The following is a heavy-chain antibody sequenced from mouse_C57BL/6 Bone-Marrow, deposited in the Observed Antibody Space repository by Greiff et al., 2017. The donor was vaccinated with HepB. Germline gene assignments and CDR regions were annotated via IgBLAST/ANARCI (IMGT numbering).Heavy chain of an antibody. D-gene: IGHD3-2*02. CDR2: INPNNGGT. V-gene: IGHV1-26*01. Sequence: EVKLQQSGPELVKPGASVKISCKASGYTFTDYYMNWVKQSHGKSLEWIGDINPNNGGTSYNQKFKGKATLTVDKSSSTAYMELRSLTSEDSAVYYCARQLRLRWDYWGQGTTLTVSS. CDR1: GYTFTDYY. CDR3: ARQLRLRWDY. J-gene: IGHJ2*01.